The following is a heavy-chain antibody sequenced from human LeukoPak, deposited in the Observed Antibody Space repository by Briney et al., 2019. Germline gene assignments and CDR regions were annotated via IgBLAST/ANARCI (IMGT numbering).Heavy chain of an antibody. CDR2: INTNTGNP. CDR3: TVSTGTYCGGDCLVEYFQH. D-gene: IGHD2-21*02. J-gene: IGHJ1*01. V-gene: IGHV7-4-1*02. CDR1: GYTFTSYA. Sequence: ASVKVSCKASGYTFTSYAMNWVRQAPGQGLEWMGWINTNTGNPTYAQGFTGRFVFSLDTSVSTAYLQISSLKAEDTAVYYCTVSTGTYCGGDCLVEYFQHWGQGTLVTVSS.